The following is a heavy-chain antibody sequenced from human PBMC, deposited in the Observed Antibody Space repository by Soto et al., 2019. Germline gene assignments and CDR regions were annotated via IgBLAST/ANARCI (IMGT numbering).Heavy chain of an antibody. CDR3: ARGTVTTRDYYYMDV. V-gene: IGHV4-39*07. CDR1: DGSISRSTFY. J-gene: IGHJ6*03. D-gene: IGHD4-17*01. CDR2: VHYTGST. Sequence: SETLSLTCTVSDGSISRSTFYWGWIRQPPGKGLEWIGSVHYTGSTYYNPSLKSRVTISVDSSKNQFSLKLSSVTAADTAVYYCARGTVTTRDYYYMDVWGKGTTVTVSS.